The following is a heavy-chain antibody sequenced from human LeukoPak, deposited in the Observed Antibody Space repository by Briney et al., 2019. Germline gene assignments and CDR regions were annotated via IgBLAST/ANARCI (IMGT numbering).Heavy chain of an antibody. D-gene: IGHD5-18*01. Sequence: ASVKVSCKASGDTFTSFDINWVRQATGQGLEWIGWMKPNNGNTGYAQRFQGRVTMTRNTSISTAYMELSSLRSEDTAVYYCARGDGYGFSFDYWGQGTLVTVSS. V-gene: IGHV1-8*01. CDR2: MKPNNGNT. J-gene: IGHJ4*02. CDR1: GDTFTSFD. CDR3: ARGDGYGFSFDY.